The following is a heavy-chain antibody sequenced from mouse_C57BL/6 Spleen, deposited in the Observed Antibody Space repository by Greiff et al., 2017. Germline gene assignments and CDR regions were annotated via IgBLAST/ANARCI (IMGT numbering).Heavy chain of an antibody. J-gene: IGHJ3*01. V-gene: IGHV1-50*01. CDR1: GYTFTSYW. D-gene: IGHD1-1*01. CDR3: ATYYCGSSYLAWFAY. CDR2: IDPSDSYT. Sequence: QVQLQQPGAELVKPGASVKLSCKASGYTFTSYWMQWVKQRPGQGLEWIGEIDPSDSYTNYNQKFKGKATLTVDTSSSTAYMQLSSLTSEDSAVYVCATYYCGSSYLAWFAYWGQGTLGTVSA.